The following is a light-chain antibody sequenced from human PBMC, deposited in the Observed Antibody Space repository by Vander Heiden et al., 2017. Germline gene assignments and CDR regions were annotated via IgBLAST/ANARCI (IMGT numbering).Light chain of an antibody. V-gene: IGLV3-25*03. CDR1: ALPKQY. Sequence: SYELTQPPSLSVTPGQRARITCSGDALPKQYAYWYQQKPGQAPVLVIYKDSERPSGIPERFSGSSSGTTVTLTISGVQAEDEADYYCQSADSSGTFPYVFGTGTKVTVL. CDR3: QSADSSGTFPYV. J-gene: IGLJ1*01. CDR2: KDS.